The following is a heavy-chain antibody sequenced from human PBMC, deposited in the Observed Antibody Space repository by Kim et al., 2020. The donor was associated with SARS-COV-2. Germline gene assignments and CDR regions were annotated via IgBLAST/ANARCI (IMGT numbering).Heavy chain of an antibody. CDR2: ISYDGSNK. Sequence: GGSLRLSCAASGFTFSSYGMHWVRQAPGKGLEWVAVISYDGSNKYYADSVKGRFTISRDNSKNTLYLQMNSLRAEDTAVYYCAKVGGSIAARRDEVLGHDYWGQGTLVTVSS. D-gene: IGHD6-6*01. J-gene: IGHJ4*02. CDR1: GFTFSSYG. V-gene: IGHV3-30*18. CDR3: AKVGGSIAARRDEVLGHDY.